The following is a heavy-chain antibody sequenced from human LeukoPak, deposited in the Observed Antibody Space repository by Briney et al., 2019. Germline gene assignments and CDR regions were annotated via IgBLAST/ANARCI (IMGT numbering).Heavy chain of an antibody. CDR1: GFTFSDYY. D-gene: IGHD6-13*01. Sequence: GGSLRLSCAASGFTFSDYYMSWIRQPPGKGLEWVAVIWYGGSNKYYADSVKGRFTVSRDNSKNTLYLQMNSLRAEDTAVYYCARDASGYSSSWGFFDYWGQGTLVTVSS. CDR2: IWYGGSNK. V-gene: IGHV3-33*08. J-gene: IGHJ4*02. CDR3: ARDASGYSSSWGFFDY.